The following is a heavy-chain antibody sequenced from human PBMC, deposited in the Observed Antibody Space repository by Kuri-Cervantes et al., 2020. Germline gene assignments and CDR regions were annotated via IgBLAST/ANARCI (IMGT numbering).Heavy chain of an antibody. D-gene: IGHD3-10*01. J-gene: IGHJ4*02. CDR1: GFTFSSYG. CDR2: IWYDGSNK. V-gene: IGHV3-33*06. CDR3: AKRRDGAIDY. Sequence: GESLKISCAASGFTFSSYGMHWVRQAPGKGLEWVAVIWYDGSNKYYADSVKGRFTISRDNSNNTLYLQMNSLRAEDTAVYYCAKRRDGAIDYWGQGTLVTVSS.